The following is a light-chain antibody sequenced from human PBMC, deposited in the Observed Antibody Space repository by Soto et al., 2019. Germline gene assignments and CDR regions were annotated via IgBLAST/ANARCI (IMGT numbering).Light chain of an antibody. J-gene: IGKJ1*01. CDR3: QQHNNWPWT. Sequence: VTQSPASLSVSPGDRVTISCRAGPISSNLAWHQQRPGQAPRLLIYGASVRATGVPARFSGSGSGTEFTLSISSLQSEDFAVYHCQQHNNWPWTFGQGTKVDI. CDR1: PISSN. CDR2: GAS. V-gene: IGKV3-15*01.